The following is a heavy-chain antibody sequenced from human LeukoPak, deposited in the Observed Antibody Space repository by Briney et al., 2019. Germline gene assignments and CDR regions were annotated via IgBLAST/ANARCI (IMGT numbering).Heavy chain of an antibody. CDR1: GFTFSSYG. CDR3: AKDISRINVIVVAPGRGIDY. D-gene: IGHD3-22*01. Sequence: SGGSLRLSCAASGFTFSSYGMHWVRQAPGKGLEWVAVISYDGSNKYYADSVKGRFTISRDNSKNTLYLQMNSLRAEDTAVYYCAKDISRINVIVVAPGRGIDYWGQGTLVTVSS. V-gene: IGHV3-30*18. J-gene: IGHJ4*02. CDR2: ISYDGSNK.